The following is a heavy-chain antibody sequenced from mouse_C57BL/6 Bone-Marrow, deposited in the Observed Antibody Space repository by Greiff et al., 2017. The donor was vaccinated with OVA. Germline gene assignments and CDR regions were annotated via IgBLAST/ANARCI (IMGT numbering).Heavy chain of an antibody. CDR3: TRNYSNYWFAY. V-gene: IGHV1-15*01. CDR1: GYTFTDYE. J-gene: IGHJ3*01. CDR2: IDPETGGT. D-gene: IGHD2-5*01. Sequence: VQLQQSGAELVRPGASVTLSCKASGYTFTDYEMHWVKQTPVHGLEWIGAIDPETGGTAYNQKFKGKAILTADKSSSTAYMELRSLTSEDSAVYYCTRNYSNYWFAYWGQGTLVTVSA.